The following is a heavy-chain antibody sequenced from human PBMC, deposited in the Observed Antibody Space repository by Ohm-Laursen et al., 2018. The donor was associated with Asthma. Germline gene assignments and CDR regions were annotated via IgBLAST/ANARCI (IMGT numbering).Heavy chain of an antibody. CDR1: GGSISSGGYS. CDR2: IYHSGST. CDR3: ARTSYYYDSSGFHDAFDI. V-gene: IGHV4-30-2*02. Sequence: QTLSLTCAVSGGSISSGGYSWSWIRQPPGKGLEWIGYIYHSGSTYYNPSLKSRVTISVDRSKNQFSLKLSSVTAADTAVYYCARTSYYYDSSGFHDAFDIWGQGTMVTVSS. J-gene: IGHJ3*02. D-gene: IGHD3-22*01.